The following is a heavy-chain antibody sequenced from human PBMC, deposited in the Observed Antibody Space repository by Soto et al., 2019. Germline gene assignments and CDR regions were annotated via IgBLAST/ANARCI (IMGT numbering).Heavy chain of an antibody. CDR3: AKDHRIWGRLVEYMDV. CDR2: ISGSGVST. Sequence: PGGSLRLSCAASGFTFSSYALGWVRQAPGRGLECVSAISGSGVSTFYADSVKGRFTISRDTSKNTLYLQMNTLTAEDTAVYYCAKDHRIWGRLVEYMDVWGQGTKVTVSS. CDR1: GFTFSSYA. V-gene: IGHV3-23*01. D-gene: IGHD2-15*01. J-gene: IGHJ6*02.